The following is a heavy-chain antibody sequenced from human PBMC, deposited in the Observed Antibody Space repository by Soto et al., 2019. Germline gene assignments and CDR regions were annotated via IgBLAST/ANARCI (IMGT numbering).Heavy chain of an antibody. CDR2: IKQDGSQK. CDR3: ARGDYYDISGPFSDAFDI. V-gene: IGHV3-7*04. Sequence: GGSLRLSCAASGFTFSTYWMSCVRQAPGKGLEWVANIKQDGSQKWYVDSVKGRFTISRDNAKNSLYLQMNSLRAEDTAVYYCARGDYYDISGPFSDAFDIWGQGTMVTVS. CDR1: GFTFSTYW. J-gene: IGHJ3*02. D-gene: IGHD3-22*01.